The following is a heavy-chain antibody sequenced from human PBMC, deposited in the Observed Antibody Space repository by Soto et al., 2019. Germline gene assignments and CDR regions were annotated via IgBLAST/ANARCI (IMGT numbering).Heavy chain of an antibody. J-gene: IGHJ3*01. CDR2: TYYRSKWFH. CDR3: ARGKALDV. D-gene: IGHD3-10*01. Sequence: QGQLQQSGPGLVKPSQTLSLTCAISGDSVSSDITPWNWIRQSPSRGLEWLGRTYYRSKWFHDYAASVQSRITVNPDTSKNQFSLELNSMTPEDTAVYYCARGKALDVWGHGTVVTVPS. CDR1: GDSVSSDITP. V-gene: IGHV6-1*01.